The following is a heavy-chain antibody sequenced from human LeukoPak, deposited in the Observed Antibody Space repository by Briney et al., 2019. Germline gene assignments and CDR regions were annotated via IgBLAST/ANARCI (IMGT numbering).Heavy chain of an antibody. J-gene: IGHJ4*02. V-gene: IGHV5-51*01. CDR2: IYPDESNI. Sequence: GASLKISCKGSGSRFPTYWIAWVRQMPGKGLEWMGIIYPDESNIRYSPSFQGQVPISPDKSISTAYLQWSSLKASDTAMYYCARPPSRGYSSSSEYWGQGTLVTVAS. CDR1: GSRFPTYW. CDR3: ARPPSRGYSSSSEY. D-gene: IGHD2-2*03.